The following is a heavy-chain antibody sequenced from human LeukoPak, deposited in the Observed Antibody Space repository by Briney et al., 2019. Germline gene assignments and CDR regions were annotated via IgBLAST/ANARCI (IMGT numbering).Heavy chain of an antibody. CDR2: INHSGYT. Sequence: PSETLSLTCAASGVSFNDHYWSWVRQTPGKGLEWIGEINHSGYTNDSPSLKSRVTLSIDTSRKQFSLNLRSVTVADTGIYYCTRMTTGHDYWGQGTLVTVSS. J-gene: IGHJ4*02. CDR1: GVSFNDHY. D-gene: IGHD4-17*01. CDR3: TRMTTGHDY. V-gene: IGHV4-34*01.